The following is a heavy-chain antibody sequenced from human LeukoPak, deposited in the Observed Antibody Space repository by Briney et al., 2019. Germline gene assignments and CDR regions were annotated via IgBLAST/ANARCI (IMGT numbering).Heavy chain of an antibody. CDR2: IWYDGSHD. CDR1: GFTFSHYA. CDR3: AKEGDYCSSSGCHKRGIDY. J-gene: IGHJ4*02. Sequence: GTSLRPSCAASGFTFSHYAMHWVRQAPGKGLEWVAVIWYDGSHDTYTDSVKGRFTVSRDNFKNALHLQMNSLRVEDTAVYYCAKEGDYCSSSGCHKRGIDYWGQGTLVTVSS. V-gene: IGHV3-33*06. D-gene: IGHD2-2*01.